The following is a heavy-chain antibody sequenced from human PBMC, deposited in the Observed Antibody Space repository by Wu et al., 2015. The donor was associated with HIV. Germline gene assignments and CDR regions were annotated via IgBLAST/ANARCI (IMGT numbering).Heavy chain of an antibody. J-gene: IGHJ3*02. CDR1: GYTFTSYY. V-gene: IGHV1-46*01. CDR3: ARVIIVGATRGDAFDI. D-gene: IGHD1-26*01. Sequence: QVQLVQSGAEVKKPGASVKVSCKASGYTFTSYYMHWVRQAPGQGLEWMGIINPSGGSTSYAQKFQGRVTMTRDTSTSTVYMELSSLRSEDTAVYYCARVIIVGATRGDAFDIWGQGTMVAVSS. CDR2: INPSGGST.